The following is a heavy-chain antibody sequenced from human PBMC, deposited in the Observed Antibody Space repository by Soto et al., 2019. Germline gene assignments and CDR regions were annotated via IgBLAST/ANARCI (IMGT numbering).Heavy chain of an antibody. Sequence: QVQLVQSGAEVKKPGASVKVSCKASGYTFTSYGISWVRQAPGQGLEWMGWISAYNGNTNYAQKLQGRVTMTTDTSTRTAYMELRSLRSDDTAVYYCARAGSGSYLVSYYGMDVWGQGTTVTVSS. CDR2: ISAYNGNT. CDR3: ARAGSGSYLVSYYGMDV. J-gene: IGHJ6*02. V-gene: IGHV1-18*01. D-gene: IGHD1-26*01. CDR1: GYTFTSYG.